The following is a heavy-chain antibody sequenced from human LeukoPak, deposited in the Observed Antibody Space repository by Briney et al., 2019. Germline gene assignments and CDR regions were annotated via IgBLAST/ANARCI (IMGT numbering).Heavy chain of an antibody. V-gene: IGHV3-11*01. CDR3: ARDVRHSGYDYYYYYYMDV. Sequence: GGSLRLSCAASGFTFSDYYMSWIRQAPGKGLEWVSYISSSGSTIYYADSVKGRFTISRDNAKNSLYLQMNSLRAEDTAVYYCARDVRHSGYDYYYYYYMDVWGKGTTVTVSS. CDR1: GFTFSDYY. J-gene: IGHJ6*03. D-gene: IGHD5-12*01. CDR2: ISSSGSTI.